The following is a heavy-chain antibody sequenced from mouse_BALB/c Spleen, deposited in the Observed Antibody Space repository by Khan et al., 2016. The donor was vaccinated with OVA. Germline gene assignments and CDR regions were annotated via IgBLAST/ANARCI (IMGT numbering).Heavy chain of an antibody. J-gene: IGHJ2*01. Sequence: EVQLQQSGPGLVKPSQSLSLTCTVTGYSITSGYGWNWIRQFPGNKLEWMGYISYSGSTNYNPSLKSRISITRDTSKNQFFLQLNSGTTEDTATYYCARTARIKYWGQGTTLTVSS. CDR1: GYSITSGYG. V-gene: IGHV3-2*02. CDR2: ISYSGST. CDR3: ARTARIKY. D-gene: IGHD1-2*01.